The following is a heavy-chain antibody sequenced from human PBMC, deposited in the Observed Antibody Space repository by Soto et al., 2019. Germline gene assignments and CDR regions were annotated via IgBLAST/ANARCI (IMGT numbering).Heavy chain of an antibody. CDR3: ASKSPGAP. Sequence: GGSVKVSFKACGYTFTSYGISLVRQAPGQGLEWMGWISPYNGNTKFPQKLQGRVTMTTDTSTSTAYMELRSLRSDDTAVYYCASKSPGAPWGQGTLVTVSS. J-gene: IGHJ5*02. CDR2: ISPYNGNT. V-gene: IGHV1-18*01. CDR1: GYTFTSYG.